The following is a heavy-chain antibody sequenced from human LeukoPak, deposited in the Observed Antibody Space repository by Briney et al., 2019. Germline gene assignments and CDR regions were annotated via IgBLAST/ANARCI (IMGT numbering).Heavy chain of an antibody. CDR3: AKDLSLPSSTGLYYYGSGRYGY. CDR2: ISGSGGST. J-gene: IGHJ4*02. CDR1: GFTFSSYG. Sequence: GGTLRLSCAASGFTFSSYGMSWVRQAPGKGLEWVSAISGSGGSTYYADSVKGRFTISRDNSKNTLYLQMNSLRAEDTAVYYCAKDLSLPSSTGLYYYGSGRYGYWGQGTLVTVSS. V-gene: IGHV3-23*01. D-gene: IGHD3-10*01.